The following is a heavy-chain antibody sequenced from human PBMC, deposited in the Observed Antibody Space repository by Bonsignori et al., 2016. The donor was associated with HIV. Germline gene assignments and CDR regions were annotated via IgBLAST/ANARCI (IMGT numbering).Heavy chain of an antibody. V-gene: IGHV1-8*01. CDR2: MNPNSGNT. D-gene: IGHD3-10*01. J-gene: IGHJ4*02. CDR3: ARGIRLVRGATGTHFDY. CDR1: GYTFTSYD. Sequence: ASVKVSCKASGYTFTSYDVNWVRQTTGQGLEWMGWMNPNSGNTGYAQKFQGRVTMTRDTSINTAYMELSSLTSEDTALYFCARGIRLVRGATGTHFDYWGQGTLVTSPQ.